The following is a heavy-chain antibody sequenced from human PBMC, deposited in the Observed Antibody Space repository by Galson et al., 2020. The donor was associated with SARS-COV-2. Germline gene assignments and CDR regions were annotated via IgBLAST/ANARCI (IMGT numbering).Heavy chain of an antibody. V-gene: IGHV3-11*01. CDR2: INGGGDII. D-gene: IGHD3-16*01. CDR3: ARGYRSIWGPFDY. Sequence: KIGESLKISCAASGFTFSDHYMTWIRQAPGKGPEWISFINGGGDIIKYADSVMGRFNIYRDNAKNALFLQMYSLRVDDTAVYYCARGYRSIWGPFDYWGQGTLVTVSS. J-gene: IGHJ4*02. CDR1: GFTFSDHY.